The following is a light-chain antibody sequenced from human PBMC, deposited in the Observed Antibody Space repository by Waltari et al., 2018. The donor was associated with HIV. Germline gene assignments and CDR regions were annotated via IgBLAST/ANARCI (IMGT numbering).Light chain of an antibody. Sequence: ELVLTQSPGTLSLSPGDRVTLSCRASQSVSNNYLAWYKHKPGQAPRLLIYGASSRASGIPDRFSGSGSGTDFTLTISRLEPEDFALYYCQQYGASVTFGQGTKLAI. CDR3: QQYGASVT. CDR2: GAS. CDR1: QSVSNNY. V-gene: IGKV3-20*01. J-gene: IGKJ2*01.